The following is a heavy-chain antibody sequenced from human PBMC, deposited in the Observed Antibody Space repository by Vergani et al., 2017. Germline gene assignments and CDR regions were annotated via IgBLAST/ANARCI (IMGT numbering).Heavy chain of an antibody. V-gene: IGHV1-69*12. D-gene: IGHD2-2*01. CDR1: GGTFSSYA. J-gene: IGHJ6*02. CDR2: IIPIFGTA. Sequence: QVQLVQSGAEVKKPGSSVKVSCKASGGTFSSYAISWVRQAPGQGLEWMGGIIPIFGTANYAQKFQGRVTITADESTRTAYMELSSLRSEDTAVYYCARVRCSSTSCYAGYYYYGMDVWGQGTTVTVSS. CDR3: ARVRCSSTSCYAGYYYYGMDV.